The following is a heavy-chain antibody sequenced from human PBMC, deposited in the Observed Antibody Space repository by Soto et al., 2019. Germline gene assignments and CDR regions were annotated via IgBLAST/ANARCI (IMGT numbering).Heavy chain of an antibody. CDR2: ISPYNGDT. J-gene: IGHJ5*02. V-gene: IGHV1-18*01. CDR1: GYTFTSYG. CDR3: VRDASSGYRGWWDP. D-gene: IGHD6-25*01. Sequence: VQMVQSGNEVKKPGASVMVSCKTSGYTFTSYGVSWVRQAPGQGLEWIGLISPYNGDTLYARKFQGRVTVTADTATDTVYMELRSLTSDDTAVYYCVRDASSGYRGWWDPWGQGTLVTVSS.